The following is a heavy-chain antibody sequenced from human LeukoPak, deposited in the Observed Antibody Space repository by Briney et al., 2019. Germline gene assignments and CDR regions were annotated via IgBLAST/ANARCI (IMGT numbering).Heavy chain of an antibody. Sequence: PSETLSLTCTVSGGSISSSSYYWGWIRQPRGKGLEWIGSIYYSGSTYYNPSLKSRVTISVDTSKNQFSLKLSSVTAADTAVYYCARQRRDYYGSGSYYKPFDYWGQGTLVTVSS. CDR1: GGSISSSSYY. CDR2: IYYSGST. CDR3: ARQRRDYYGSGSYYKPFDY. V-gene: IGHV4-39*01. J-gene: IGHJ4*02. D-gene: IGHD3-10*01.